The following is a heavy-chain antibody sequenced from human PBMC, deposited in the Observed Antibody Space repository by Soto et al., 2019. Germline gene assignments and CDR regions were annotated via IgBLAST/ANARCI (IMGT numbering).Heavy chain of an antibody. CDR2: INHSGST. CDR3: ARGGTHYDFWSGYYPQGPLFDY. D-gene: IGHD3-3*01. J-gene: IGHJ4*02. CDR1: GGSFSGYY. Sequence: PSETLSLTCAGYGGSFSGYYWSWIRQPPGKGLEWIGEINHSGSTNYNPSLKSRVTISVDTSKNQFSLKLSSVTAADTAVYYCARGGTHYDFWSGYYPQGPLFDYWGQGTLVTVSS. V-gene: IGHV4-34*01.